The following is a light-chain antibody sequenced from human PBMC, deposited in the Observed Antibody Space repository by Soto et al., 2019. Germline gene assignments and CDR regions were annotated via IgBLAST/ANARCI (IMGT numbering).Light chain of an antibody. CDR3: QQYNIWPPT. J-gene: IGKJ1*01. CDR1: QSINNK. Sequence: EIGMTQSPATLSVSPGERATLSCGASQSINNKLAWYQHKPGQAPRLLIYGASTRATGIPARFSGRGSGTEFTLTISSLQSEDFAVYYCQQYNIWPPTFGQGTKVEIK. CDR2: GAS. V-gene: IGKV3-15*01.